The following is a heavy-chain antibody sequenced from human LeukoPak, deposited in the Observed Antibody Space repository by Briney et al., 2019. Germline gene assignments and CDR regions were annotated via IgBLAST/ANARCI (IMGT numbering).Heavy chain of an antibody. CDR3: ARDLGLATTSY. J-gene: IGHJ4*02. D-gene: IGHD5-24*01. V-gene: IGHV3-21*01. CDR2: ISSSSSYI. Sequence: GGSLRLSCAASGFTFSSYSMDWVRQAPGKGLEWVSSISSSSSYIYYADSLKGRFTISRDNAKNSLYLQMNSLRAEDTAVYYCARDLGLATTSYWGQGTLVTVSS. CDR1: GFTFSSYS.